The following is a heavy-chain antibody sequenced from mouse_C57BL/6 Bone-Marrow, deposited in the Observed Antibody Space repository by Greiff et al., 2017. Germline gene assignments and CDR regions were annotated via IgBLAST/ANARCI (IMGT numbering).Heavy chain of an antibody. CDR1: GFNIKDDY. D-gene: IGHD1-1*01. CDR3: TKATTVVATFDY. V-gene: IGHV14-4*01. Sequence: EVQLQQSGAELVRPGASVKLSCTASGFNIKDDYMHWVKQRPEQGLEWIGWIDPENGDTEYASKFQGKATITADTSSNTAYLQLSSQTTEDTAVYYCTKATTVVATFDYWGQGTTLTVSS. J-gene: IGHJ2*01. CDR2: IDPENGDT.